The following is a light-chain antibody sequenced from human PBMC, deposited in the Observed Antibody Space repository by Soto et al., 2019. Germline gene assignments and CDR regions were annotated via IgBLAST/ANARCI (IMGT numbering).Light chain of an antibody. CDR1: ESLITKA. CDR3: QQYGVSPLT. V-gene: IGKV3-20*01. J-gene: IGKJ3*01. Sequence: EIVLTQSPGTLSLSPGETATVSCRATESLITKALAWYQQKPGQAPRLLIYGAFTRDAAIPDRFNGSGSGTDLALTISRLELEDSAVYYCQQYGVSPLTFGPGTKVEIK. CDR2: GAF.